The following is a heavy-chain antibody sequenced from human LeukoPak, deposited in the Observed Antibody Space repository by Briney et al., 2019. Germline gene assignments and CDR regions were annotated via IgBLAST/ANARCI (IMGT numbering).Heavy chain of an antibody. Sequence: SETLSLTCTISGASISSSYYNWGWIRQPPGKGLEWIGSIYYGGSTYYNPSLKSRVSISVDTSKIQFSLKLSSVTAADTAVYYCARGWEGYCSSTSCLRLLHGRFDPWGRGALVTVSS. CDR2: IYYGGST. CDR3: ARGWEGYCSSTSCLRLLHGRFDP. V-gene: IGHV4-39*07. D-gene: IGHD2-2*01. J-gene: IGHJ5*02. CDR1: GASISSSYYN.